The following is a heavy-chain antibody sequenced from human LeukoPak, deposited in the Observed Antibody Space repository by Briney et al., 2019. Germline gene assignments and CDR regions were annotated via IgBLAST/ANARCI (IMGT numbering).Heavy chain of an antibody. J-gene: IGHJ4*02. CDR1: GFTFSAYW. D-gene: IGHD1-26*01. CDR3: ARVSDSGSYHDY. V-gene: IGHV3-74*01. CDR2: INGDGGNA. Sequence: PGGSLRLSCAASGFTFSAYWMHWVCHTPPKGQMWVSRINGDGGNAAYADSVRGRFTISRDNAKNTLYLQMNSLRAEDTAVYYCARVSDSGSYHDYWGQGTLVTVSS.